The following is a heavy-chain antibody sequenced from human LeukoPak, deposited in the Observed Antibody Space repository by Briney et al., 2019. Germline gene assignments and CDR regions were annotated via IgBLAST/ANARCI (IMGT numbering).Heavy chain of an antibody. CDR2: ISGSGGGT. D-gene: IGHD4-17*01. Sequence: PGGSLRLSCAASGFTFSTYAMSWVRQAPGKGLEWVSSISGSGGGTYYADSVKGRFTISRDNSKNTLYLQMNSLRVEDTAVYYCAKHYYGDYIRFPYDYWGQGTLVTVPS. V-gene: IGHV3-23*01. CDR3: AKHYYGDYIRFPYDY. CDR1: GFTFSTYA. J-gene: IGHJ4*02.